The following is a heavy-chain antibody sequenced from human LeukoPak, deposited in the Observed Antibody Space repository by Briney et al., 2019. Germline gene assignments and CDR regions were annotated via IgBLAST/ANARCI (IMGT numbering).Heavy chain of an antibody. CDR1: GGSISSYY. CDR3: AKNGQSGFSFDP. V-gene: IGHV4-59*12. Sequence: SETLSLTCTVSGGSISSYYWSWIRQPPGKGLEWIGYIYYSGSTNYNPSLKSRVTISVDTSKNQFSLKLTSVTAADTAVYYCAKNGQSGFSFDPWGQGTLVTVSS. CDR2: IYYSGST. D-gene: IGHD2-8*01. J-gene: IGHJ5*02.